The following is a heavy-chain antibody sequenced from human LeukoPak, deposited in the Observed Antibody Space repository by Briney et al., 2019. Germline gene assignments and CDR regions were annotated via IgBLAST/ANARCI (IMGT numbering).Heavy chain of an antibody. Sequence: GGSLRLSCEASGFILSRYSMNWVRQAPGKGLEWVSSVSTSSSYIYYADSVKGRFTISRDNAKNSLFLQMNSLRAEDTAVYYCATSPGLGYSSSLTGVDYWGQGTLVTVSS. CDR2: VSTSSSYI. CDR1: GFILSRYS. V-gene: IGHV3-21*01. CDR3: ATSPGLGYSSSLTGVDY. J-gene: IGHJ4*02. D-gene: IGHD6-6*01.